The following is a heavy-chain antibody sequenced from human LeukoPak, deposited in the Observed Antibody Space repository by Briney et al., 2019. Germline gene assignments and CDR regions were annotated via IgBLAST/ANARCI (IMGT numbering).Heavy chain of an antibody. CDR2: IYSGGST. CDR1: GFTVSSNY. Sequence: PGGSLRLSCAASGFTVSSNYMSWVRQAPGKGLEWVSVIYSGGSTYYADSVKGQFTISRDNSKNTLYLQMNSLRAEDTAVYYCASPGTYYYDSSGYLRRGDDAFDIWGQGTMVTVSS. V-gene: IGHV3-66*02. J-gene: IGHJ3*02. D-gene: IGHD3-22*01. CDR3: ASPGTYYYDSSGYLRRGDDAFDI.